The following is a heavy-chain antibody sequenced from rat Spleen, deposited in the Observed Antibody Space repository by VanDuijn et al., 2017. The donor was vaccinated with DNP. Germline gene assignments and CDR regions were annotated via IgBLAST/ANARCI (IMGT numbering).Heavy chain of an antibody. CDR2: ISYDGGRN. J-gene: IGHJ2*01. V-gene: IGHV5-22*01. D-gene: IGHD1-4*01. CDR1: GFTFSDYY. Sequence: EVQLVESGGDLVQPGRSLKLSCAASGFTFSDYYMAWVRQAPTKGLEWVAYISYDGGRNYNGDSVKGRFTISRDNAKSTLYLQMNSLRSEDMATYYCARHVLPLRVWDYWGQGVMVTVSS. CDR3: ARHVLPLRVWDY.